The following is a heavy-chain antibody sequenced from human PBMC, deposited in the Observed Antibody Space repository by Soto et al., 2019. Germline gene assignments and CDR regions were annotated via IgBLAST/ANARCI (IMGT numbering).Heavy chain of an antibody. D-gene: IGHD6-13*01. V-gene: IGHV3-7*04. CDR2: IKEDGSKK. J-gene: IGHJ4*02. CDR1: GFPFSNYW. Sequence: GGSLRLSCVVSGFPFSNYWMHWVRQAPGKGLEWVANIKEDGSKKYYVDSVKGRFTISRDSAKSSLYLQMSSLRAEDTAVYYCARALGGADSYWGQRTQVTVSS. CDR3: ARALGGADSY.